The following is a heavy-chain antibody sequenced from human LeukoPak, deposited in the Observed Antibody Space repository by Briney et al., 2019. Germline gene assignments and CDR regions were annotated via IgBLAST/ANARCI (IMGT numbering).Heavy chain of an antibody. CDR2: IQYDGNNK. Sequence: GGSLGLSCAASGFTFSKYGMHWVRQAPGKGLEWLTFIQYDGNNKYYSDSVKGRFTISRDNSKNTLFLQMNSLRAEDTAVYYCAKDKSMVRELDYWGQGTLVTVSS. D-gene: IGHD3-10*01. CDR3: AKDKSMVRELDY. V-gene: IGHV3-30*02. CDR1: GFTFSKYG. J-gene: IGHJ4*02.